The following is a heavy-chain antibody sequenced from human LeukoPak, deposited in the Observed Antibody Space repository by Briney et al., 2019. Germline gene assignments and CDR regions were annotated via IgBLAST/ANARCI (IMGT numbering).Heavy chain of an antibody. CDR2: IYYSGST. D-gene: IGHD5-24*01. V-gene: IGHV4-39*07. CDR1: GGSISSSSYY. Sequence: PSETLSLTCTVSGGSISSSSYYWGWIRQPPGKGLEWIGSIYYSGSTYYNPSLKSRVTISVDTSKNQFSLKLSSVTAADTAVYYCAREVEDGYTFDYWGQGTLVTVSS. CDR3: AREVEDGYTFDY. J-gene: IGHJ4*02.